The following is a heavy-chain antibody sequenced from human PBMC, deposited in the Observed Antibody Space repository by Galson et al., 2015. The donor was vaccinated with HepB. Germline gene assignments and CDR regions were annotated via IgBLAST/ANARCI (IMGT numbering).Heavy chain of an antibody. CDR1: GSTFTGYY. V-gene: IGHV1-2*02. CDR3: ASRMTTVTTFPFHI. CDR2: INPNSGDT. J-gene: IGHJ3*02. D-gene: IGHD4-17*01. Sequence: SVKVSCKASGSTFTGYYMHWVRQAPGQGLEWMGWINPNSGDTNYAQKFQGRVTMTRDTSISTAYMEMSRLTADNTAVYYCASRMTTVTTFPFHIWGQGTMVTVCS.